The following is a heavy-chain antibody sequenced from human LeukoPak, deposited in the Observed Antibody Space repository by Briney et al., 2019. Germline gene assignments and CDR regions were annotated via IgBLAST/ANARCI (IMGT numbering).Heavy chain of an antibody. CDR3: AKDSDDSGYDLGGSDY. CDR1: GFPFDDYA. J-gene: IGHJ4*02. V-gene: IGHV3-43*02. Sequence: GGSLGPPFPAPGFPFDDYAMHWVRQAPGGGLEWVGLFRGDGYGTYYADSVKGRFTISRDNSKNSLHLQMNSLKTEDTALYYCAKDSDDSGYDLGGSDYWGQGTLVTVSS. CDR2: FRGDGYGT. D-gene: IGHD5-12*01.